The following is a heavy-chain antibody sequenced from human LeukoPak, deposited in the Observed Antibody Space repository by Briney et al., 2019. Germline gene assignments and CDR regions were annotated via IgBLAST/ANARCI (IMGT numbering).Heavy chain of an antibody. D-gene: IGHD4-17*01. V-gene: IGHV4-59*02. CDR3: AATIKRDYGDTNLHY. CDR2: MYDRGNI. J-gene: IGHJ4*02. CDR1: GGSVSGYY. Sequence: SETLSLTYTVSGGSVSGYYWSWIRQPPGKGLEWIGYMYDRGNINYNPSLKSRVTISQDMSKNQLSLKLRSVTAADRAVYYCAATIKRDYGDTNLHYWGQGILVTVSS.